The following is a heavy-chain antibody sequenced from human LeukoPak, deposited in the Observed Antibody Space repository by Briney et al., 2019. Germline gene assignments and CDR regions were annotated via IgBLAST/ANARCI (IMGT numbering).Heavy chain of an antibody. Sequence: ASGNVCCKPAGYTVSNHNIHGVRQAPGQGLEGRGVIKLSGGRTSYPQKCQGRVTMTRDTSTSTFYMELSSLRSDDTAVYYCARFMTTITAFDSWGQGTLVTVSS. CDR2: IKLSGGRT. CDR3: ARFMTTITAFDS. CDR1: GYTVSNHN. D-gene: IGHD4-11*01. V-gene: IGHV1-46*01. J-gene: IGHJ4*02.